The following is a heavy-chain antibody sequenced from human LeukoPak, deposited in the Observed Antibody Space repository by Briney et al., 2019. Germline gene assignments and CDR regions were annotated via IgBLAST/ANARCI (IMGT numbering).Heavy chain of an antibody. CDR2: IFWNGGTI. J-gene: IGHJ4*02. D-gene: IGHD6-13*01. CDR3: AKDSGAAAAGTFDY. V-gene: IGHV3-9*01. CDR1: RFTFNDYA. Sequence: GRSLRLSCAASRFTFNDYAMHWVRQAPGKGLEWVSGIFWNGGTIGYADSVKGRFTISRDNAKNSLYLQMNSLRAEDTALYYCAKDSGAAAAGTFDYWGQGTLVTVSS.